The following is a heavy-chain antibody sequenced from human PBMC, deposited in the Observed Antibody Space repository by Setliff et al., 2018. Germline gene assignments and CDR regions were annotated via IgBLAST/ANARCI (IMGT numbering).Heavy chain of an antibody. CDR1: GFTFSDYY. D-gene: IGHD3-3*01. CDR2: IDKSGSTK. CDR3: ARAFYYDFWTFDY. J-gene: IGHJ4*02. Sequence: PGGSLRLSCAASGFTFSDYYMSWIRQAPGKGLEWISYIDKSGSTKYYTDSVKGRFTISRDNSKNTLSLQMNSLRAEDTAVYYCARAFYYDFWTFDYWGQGTLVTV. V-gene: IGHV3-11*01.